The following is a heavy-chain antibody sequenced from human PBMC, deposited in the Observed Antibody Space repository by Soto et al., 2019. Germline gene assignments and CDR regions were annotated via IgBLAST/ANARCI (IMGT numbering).Heavy chain of an antibody. CDR2: ISYDGSNK. CDR1: GFTFSSYA. V-gene: IGHV3-30-3*01. Sequence: QVQLVESGGGVVQPGRSLRLSCAASGFTFSSYAMHWVRQAPGKGLEWVAVISYDGSNKYYADSVKGRFTISRDNSKNTPYLQMNSLRAEDTAVYYCAREGTYYYDSSGYPYGMDVWGQGTTVTVSS. D-gene: IGHD3-22*01. J-gene: IGHJ6*02. CDR3: AREGTYYYDSSGYPYGMDV.